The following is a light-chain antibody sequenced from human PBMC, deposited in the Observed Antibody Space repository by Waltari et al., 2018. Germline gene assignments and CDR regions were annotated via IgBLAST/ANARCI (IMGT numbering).Light chain of an antibody. CDR1: QGVGNW. J-gene: IGKJ2*01. V-gene: IGKV1-5*03. CDR3: QQYSSFST. Sequence: DIQMTQSPSTPSAAVGDRVTISCRASQGVGNWLSWYQQKPGKAPKLLIYMASSLASVVPSRCSGSGARTDSTLTSSRLPPDDFATYSWQQYSSFSTFGQGTKV. CDR2: MAS.